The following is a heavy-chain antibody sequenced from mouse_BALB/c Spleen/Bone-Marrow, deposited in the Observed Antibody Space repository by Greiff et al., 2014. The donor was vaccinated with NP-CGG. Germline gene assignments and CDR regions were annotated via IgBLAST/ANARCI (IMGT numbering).Heavy chain of an antibody. CDR2: INPYNDAT. V-gene: IGHV1-14*01. CDR3: AREGVDYFDY. CDR1: GYTFTSYV. J-gene: IGHJ2*01. Sequence: VQLQQSGPELVKPGASVKMSCKASGYTFTSYVIHWGKQKPGQGLEWIGYINPYNDATKFNERFKGKATLTSDKSSSTAYMVLSSLTSEDSAVYYYAREGVDYFDYWGQGTTLTVSS.